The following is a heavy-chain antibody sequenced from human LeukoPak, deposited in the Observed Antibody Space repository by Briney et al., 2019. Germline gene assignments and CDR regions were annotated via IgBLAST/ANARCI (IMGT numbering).Heavy chain of an antibody. Sequence: DGSNKYYADSVKGRFTISRDNAKNSLYLQMNSLRAEDTAVYYCARDLEYYDFWSGYCDYWGQGTLVTVSS. V-gene: IGHV3-30*07. CDR2: DGSNK. D-gene: IGHD3-3*01. J-gene: IGHJ4*02. CDR3: ARDLEYYDFWSGYCDY.